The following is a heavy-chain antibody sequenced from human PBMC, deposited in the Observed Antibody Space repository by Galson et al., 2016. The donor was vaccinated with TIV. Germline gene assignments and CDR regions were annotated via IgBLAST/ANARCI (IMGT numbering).Heavy chain of an antibody. Sequence: SVKVSCKASGGAFSSDAISWVRQAPGQGLEWMGGIIPIFGSANYAQKFQGRVTITADESTTTAYMELSSLRVEDTAVYYCARGGPGCSSTSCYGALDPWGQGTLVTVSS. V-gene: IGHV1-69*13. J-gene: IGHJ5*02. CDR1: GGAFSSDA. CDR3: ARGGPGCSSTSCYGALDP. CDR2: IIPIFGSA. D-gene: IGHD2-2*01.